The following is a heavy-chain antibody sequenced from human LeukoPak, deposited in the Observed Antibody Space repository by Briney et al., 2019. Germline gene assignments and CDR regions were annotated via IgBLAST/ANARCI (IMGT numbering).Heavy chain of an antibody. CDR2: ISSSASTI. CDR1: GFTFSTYE. Sequence: GGSLRLSCAASGFTFSTYEMNWVRQAPGKGLDWVSYISSSASTIYYADSVKGRFTISRENAKNSLYLQMNSLRAEDTAVYYCARVLSGYSYPFDYWGQGTLVTVSS. V-gene: IGHV3-48*03. CDR3: ARVLSGYSYPFDY. J-gene: IGHJ4*02. D-gene: IGHD5-18*01.